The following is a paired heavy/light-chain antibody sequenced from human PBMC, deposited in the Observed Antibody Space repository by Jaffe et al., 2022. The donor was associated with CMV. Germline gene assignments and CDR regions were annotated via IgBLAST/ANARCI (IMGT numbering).Heavy chain of an antibody. CDR2: INPYEGST. D-gene: IGHD6-19*01. Sequence: QVHLVQSGAEVKKPGASVIVSCKTSGYIFTSYYLHWVRQAPGQGLEWMGIINPYEGSTTYAQKFQGRMSVTADTSTSTVYMELSSLRSEDTAVYYCARESVPGTGFDYWGQGTQVIVSS. CDR3: ARESVPGTGFDY. J-gene: IGHJ4*02. V-gene: IGHV1-46*01. CDR1: GYIFTSYY.
Light chain of an antibody. J-gene: IGKJ3*01. CDR2: WAS. CDR1: QSVLYSSNNKNY. CDR3: QQYYSTPFT. V-gene: IGKV4-1*01. Sequence: DIVMTQSPDSLAVSLGERATINCKSSQSVLYSSNNKNYLAWYQQKPGQPPKLLIYWASTRESGVPDRFSGSGSGTDFTLTISRLQAEDLAVYYCQQYYSTPFTFGPGTTVDIK.